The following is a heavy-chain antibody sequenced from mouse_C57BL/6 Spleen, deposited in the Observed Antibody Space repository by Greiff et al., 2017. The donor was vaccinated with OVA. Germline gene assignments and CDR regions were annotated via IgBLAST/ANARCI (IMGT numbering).Heavy chain of an antibody. Sequence: EVMLVESGGGLVKPGGSLKLSCAASGFTFSDYGMHWVRQAPEKGLEWVAYISSGSSTIYYADTVKGRFTISRDNAKNTLFLQMTRLRAEDTAMYYCARRSNYVYYAMDYWGQGTSVTVSS. V-gene: IGHV5-17*01. J-gene: IGHJ4*01. CDR1: GFTFSDYG. CDR3: ARRSNYVYYAMDY. CDR2: ISSGSSTI. D-gene: IGHD2-5*01.